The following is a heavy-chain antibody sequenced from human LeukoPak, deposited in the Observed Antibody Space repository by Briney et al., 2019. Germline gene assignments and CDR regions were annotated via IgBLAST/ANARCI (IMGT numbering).Heavy chain of an antibody. D-gene: IGHD2-21*01. Sequence: SETLSLTCTVSGGSISSGDYYWSWIRQPPGKGLEWIGYIYYSGSTYYNPSLKSRVTISVDTSKNQFSLKLSSVTAADTAVYYCAGGPRVIRGTARNWFDPWGQGTLVTVSS. V-gene: IGHV4-30-4*01. CDR2: IYYSGST. CDR1: GGSISSGDYY. CDR3: AGGPRVIRGTARNWFDP. J-gene: IGHJ5*02.